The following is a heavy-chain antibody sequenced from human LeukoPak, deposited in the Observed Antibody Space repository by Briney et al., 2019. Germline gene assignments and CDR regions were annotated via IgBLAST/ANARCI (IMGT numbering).Heavy chain of an antibody. CDR2: ISSSSSYI. CDR3: ARGQYTGGPYDY. Sequence: GGSLRLSCAASGFTFSSYSMNWVRQAPGKGLEWVSSISSSSSYIYYADSVKGRFTISRDNAKNSLYLQMNSLRAEDTAVYYCARGQYTGGPYDYWGQGTLVTVSS. J-gene: IGHJ4*02. CDR1: GFTFSSYS. D-gene: IGHD2-2*02. V-gene: IGHV3-21*01.